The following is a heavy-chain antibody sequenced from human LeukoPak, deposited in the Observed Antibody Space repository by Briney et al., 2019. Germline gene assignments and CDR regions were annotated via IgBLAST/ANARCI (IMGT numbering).Heavy chain of an antibody. Sequence: SETLSLTCAVYGGSFSGYYWSWIRQPPGKGLEWIGEINHSGSTNYNPSLKSRVTISVGTSKNQFSLKLSSVTAADTAVYYCAREGEGRSSWPRQAYTFDYWGQGTLVTVSS. CDR1: GGSFSGYY. V-gene: IGHV4-34*01. J-gene: IGHJ4*02. CDR3: AREGEGRSSWPRQAYTFDY. CDR2: INHSGST. D-gene: IGHD6-13*01.